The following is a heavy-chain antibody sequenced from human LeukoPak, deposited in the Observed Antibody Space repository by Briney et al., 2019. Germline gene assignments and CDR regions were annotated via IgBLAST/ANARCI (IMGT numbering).Heavy chain of an antibody. Sequence: PGGSLRLSCAGSGFTFNYYGFNWVRQAPGKGLEWVSHISSSGSTIFYADSVKGRFTISRDNAKNSVFLQMNSLRAEDTAIYYCAGEDNYYDYYFDDWGQGTLVTVSS. CDR3: AGEDNYYDYYFDD. D-gene: IGHD3-22*01. J-gene: IGHJ4*02. V-gene: IGHV3-48*03. CDR1: GFTFNYYG. CDR2: ISSSGSTI.